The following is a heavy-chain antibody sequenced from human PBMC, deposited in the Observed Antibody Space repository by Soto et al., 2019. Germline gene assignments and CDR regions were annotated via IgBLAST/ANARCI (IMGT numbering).Heavy chain of an antibody. J-gene: IGHJ4*02. CDR3: ARTTYYYDSSGYSGWDFDY. Sequence: SETLSLTCTVSGGSISSSSYYWGWIRQPPGKGLEWIGSIYYSGSTYYNPSLKSRVTISVDTSKNQFSLKLSSVTAADTAVYYCARTTYYYDSSGYSGWDFDYWSQGTLVTVSS. D-gene: IGHD3-22*01. CDR2: IYYSGST. CDR1: GGSISSSSYY. V-gene: IGHV4-39*01.